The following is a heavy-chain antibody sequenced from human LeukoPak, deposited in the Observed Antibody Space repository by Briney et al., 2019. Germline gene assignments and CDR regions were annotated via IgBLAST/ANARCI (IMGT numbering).Heavy chain of an antibody. Sequence: GGSLRLSCAASGFTFSSHAMSWIRQAPGKGLEWVSTITGSGGTTKYADSVKGRFTISRDNSKNTLDLQMNSLRAEDTAIFYCAKDLSPESNRLSPFDYWGQGTLVTVSS. V-gene: IGHV3-23*01. CDR2: ITGSGGTT. D-gene: IGHD3-16*02. CDR3: AKDLSPESNRLSPFDY. CDR1: GFTFSSHA. J-gene: IGHJ4*02.